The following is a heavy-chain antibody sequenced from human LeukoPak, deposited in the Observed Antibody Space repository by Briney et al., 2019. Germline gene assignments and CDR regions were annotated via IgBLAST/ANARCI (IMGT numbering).Heavy chain of an antibody. CDR2: ISWNSGSI. D-gene: IGHD3-10*01. J-gene: IGHJ4*02. CDR3: AKGMPGSSSCDY. Sequence: PGRSLRLSCAASGFTFDDYAMHWVRQAPGKGLEWVSGISWNSGSIGYADSVKGRFTISRDNAKNSLYLQMNSLRAEDTALYYCAKGMPGSSSCDYWGQGTLVTVSS. CDR1: GFTFDDYA. V-gene: IGHV3-9*01.